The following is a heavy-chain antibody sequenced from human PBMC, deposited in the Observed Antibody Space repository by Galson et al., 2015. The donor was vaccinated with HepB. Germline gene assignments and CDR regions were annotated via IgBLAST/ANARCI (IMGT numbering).Heavy chain of an antibody. J-gene: IGHJ6*02. CDR2: INTNTGKP. CDR3: ARDGGSGRFLDV. CDR1: GYTFSTYS. V-gene: IGHV7-4-1*02. D-gene: IGHD3-3*01. Sequence: SVKVSCKASGYTFSTYSITWVRQAPGQGLEWMGWINTNTGKPTYVQDFTRRFVFSLDTSVRTAYLQISSLKAEDTAVYYCARDGGSGRFLDVWGQGTTVTVSS.